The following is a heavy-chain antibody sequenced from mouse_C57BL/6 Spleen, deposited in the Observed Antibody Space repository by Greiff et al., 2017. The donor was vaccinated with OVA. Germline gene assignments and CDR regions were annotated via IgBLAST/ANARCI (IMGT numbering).Heavy chain of an antibody. CDR1: GYTFTGYW. CDR3: ARIGDYDLAWFAY. CDR2: ILPGSGST. J-gene: IGHJ3*01. D-gene: IGHD2-4*01. Sequence: VQLQQSGAELMKPGASVKLSCKATGYTFTGYWIEWVKQRPGHGLEWIGEILPGSGSTNYNEKFKGKATFTADTSSNPAYMQLSSLTTEYSAIYYCARIGDYDLAWFAYWGQGTLVTVSA. V-gene: IGHV1-9*01.